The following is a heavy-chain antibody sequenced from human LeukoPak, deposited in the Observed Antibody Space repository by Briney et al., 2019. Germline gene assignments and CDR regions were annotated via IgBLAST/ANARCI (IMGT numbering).Heavy chain of an antibody. Sequence: PGGSLRLSCAASGFTFSSYSMNWVRQAPGKGLEWVSYISSSSSTIYYADSVKGRFTISRDNSKNTLYLQMNSLRAEDTAVYYCAKSRSGADYWGQGTLVTVSS. CDR2: ISSSSSTI. D-gene: IGHD6-19*01. CDR3: AKSRSGADY. CDR1: GFTFSSYS. J-gene: IGHJ4*02. V-gene: IGHV3-48*01.